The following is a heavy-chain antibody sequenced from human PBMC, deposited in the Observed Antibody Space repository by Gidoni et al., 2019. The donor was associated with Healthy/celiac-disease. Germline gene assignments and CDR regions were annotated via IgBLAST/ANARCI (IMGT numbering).Heavy chain of an antibody. CDR3: ARERGYCSSTSCYLDAFDI. D-gene: IGHD2-2*01. Sequence: EVQLVESGGGLVKPGGSLRLSCAASGFTFSSYSMNWVRQAPGKGLEWVSSISSSSSYIYYADSVKGRFTISRDNAKNSLYLQMNSLRAEDTAVYYCARERGYCSSTSCYLDAFDIWGQGTMVTVSS. J-gene: IGHJ3*02. CDR1: GFTFSSYS. V-gene: IGHV3-21*01. CDR2: ISSSSSYI.